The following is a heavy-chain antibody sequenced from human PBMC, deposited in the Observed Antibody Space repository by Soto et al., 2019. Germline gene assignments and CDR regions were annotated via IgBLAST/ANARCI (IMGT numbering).Heavy chain of an antibody. D-gene: IGHD2-21*02. Sequence: QVQLVQSGAEEKKPGASVKVSCKASGYTFTSYAMHWVRQAPGQRLEWMGWINAGNGNTKYSQKFQGRVTITRDTXXXTXYXXXXXXXXXXXXXYYCAXSIVVVTALDYWGQGTLVTVSS. V-gene: IGHV1-3*05. CDR1: GYTFTSYA. CDR2: INAGNGNT. J-gene: IGHJ4*02. CDR3: AXSIVVVTALDY.